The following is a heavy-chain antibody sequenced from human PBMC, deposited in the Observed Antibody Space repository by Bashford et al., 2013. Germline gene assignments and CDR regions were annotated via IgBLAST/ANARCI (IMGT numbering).Heavy chain of an antibody. D-gene: IGHD4-11*01. Sequence: WVRQAPGQGLEWMGWIGAYEGNTKFAQKFQGRVTMTIDTSTSTGYLELRNLRSDDTAVYFCARPPVIGSKGTYYGLGLWAQGTAVTVSS. J-gene: IGHJ6*02. CDR2: IGAYEGNT. CDR3: ARPPVIGSKGTYYGLGL. V-gene: IGHV1-18*01.